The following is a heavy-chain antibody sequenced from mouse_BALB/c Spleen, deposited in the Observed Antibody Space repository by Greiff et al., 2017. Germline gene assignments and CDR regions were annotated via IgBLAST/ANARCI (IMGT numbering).Heavy chain of an antibody. Sequence: EVMLVESGGGLVKPGGSLKLSCAASGFTFSDYYMYWVRQTPEKRLEWVATISDGGSYTYYPDSVKGRFTISRDNAKNNLYLQMSSLKSEDTAMYYCARSYYGLTRGYFDYWGQGTTLTVSS. CDR1: GFTFSDYY. D-gene: IGHD2-1*01. CDR2: ISDGGSYT. V-gene: IGHV5-4*02. J-gene: IGHJ2*01. CDR3: ARSYYGLTRGYFDY.